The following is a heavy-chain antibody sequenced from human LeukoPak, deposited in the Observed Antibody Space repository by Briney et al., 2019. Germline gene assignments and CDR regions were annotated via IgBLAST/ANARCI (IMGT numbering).Heavy chain of an antibody. CDR2: IYYSGST. CDR1: GGSISSYY. Sequence: SETLSLTCTVSGGSISSYYWNWIRQPPGKGLEWIGYIYYSGSTNYNPSLKSRVTISVDTSKNQFSLKLNPVTAADTAMYYCARTTEEYYGSGKFRKYYSYYYYMDVWGKGTTVTVSS. CDR3: ARTTEEYYGSGKFRKYYSYYYYMDV. J-gene: IGHJ6*03. V-gene: IGHV4-59*01. D-gene: IGHD3-10*01.